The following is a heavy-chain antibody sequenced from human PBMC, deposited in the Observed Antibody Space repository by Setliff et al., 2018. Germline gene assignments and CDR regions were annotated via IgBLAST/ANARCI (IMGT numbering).Heavy chain of an antibody. D-gene: IGHD1-26*01. Sequence: GGSLRLSCGASGFTFSDYYMSWIRQAPGKGLERVSYISSSGSTIFYADSVKGRFTISRDNAKNSLFLQMSSLRAEDTAIYYCARDRHGGNSGAFDIWGQGTMVTVSS. V-gene: IGHV3-11*04. CDR3: ARDRHGGNSGAFDI. CDR2: ISSSGSTI. CDR1: GFTFSDYY. J-gene: IGHJ3*02.